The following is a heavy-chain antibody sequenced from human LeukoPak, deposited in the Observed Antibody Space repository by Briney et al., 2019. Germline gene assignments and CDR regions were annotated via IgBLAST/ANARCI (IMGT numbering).Heavy chain of an antibody. V-gene: IGHV3-23*01. CDR2: ITISGKTA. CDR1: GFTFSNYA. D-gene: IGHD3-22*01. J-gene: IGHJ4*02. CDR3: ARGGPMREFDY. Sequence: TGGSLRLSCLASGFTFSNYAMSWVRQAPGKGLEWVSGITISGKTAYYADSVKGRFTISRDNVKNSLYLQMNSLRAEDTALYYCARGGPMREFDYWGQGTLVTFSS.